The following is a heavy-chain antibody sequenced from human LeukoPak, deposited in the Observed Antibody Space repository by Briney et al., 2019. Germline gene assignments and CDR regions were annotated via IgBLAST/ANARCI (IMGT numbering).Heavy chain of an antibody. CDR3: ARGWGEVANPFDY. J-gene: IGHJ4*02. V-gene: IGHV4-31*03. CDR2: ISYSGST. CDR1: GGSISSDGYY. Sequence: SQTLSLTCTVSGGSISSDGYYWCWIRQHPGKGLEWIGYISYSGSTYYNPSLKSRITISVDTSEKKFFLKLSSLTAADTAVDCGARGWGEVANPFDYWGQGTLVTVSS. D-gene: IGHD5-24*01.